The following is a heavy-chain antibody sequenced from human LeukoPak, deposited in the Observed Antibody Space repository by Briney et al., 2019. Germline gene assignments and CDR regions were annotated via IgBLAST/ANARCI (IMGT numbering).Heavy chain of an antibody. V-gene: IGHV4-39*07. D-gene: IGHD3-3*01. CDR2: INHSGST. J-gene: IGHJ4*02. Sequence: SETLSLTCTVSGGSISSSSYYWGWIRQPPGKGLEWIGEINHSGSTNYNPSLKSRVTISVDTSKNQFSLKLSSVTAADTAVYYCARGYYDFWSGYPNFDYWGQGTLVTVSS. CDR1: GGSISSSSYY. CDR3: ARGYYDFWSGYPNFDY.